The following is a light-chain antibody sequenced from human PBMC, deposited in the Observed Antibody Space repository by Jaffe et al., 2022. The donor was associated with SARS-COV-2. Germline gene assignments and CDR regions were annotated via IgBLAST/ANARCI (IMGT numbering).Light chain of an antibody. CDR1: QSVSSSY. Sequence: EIVLTQSPGTLSSSPGDRATLSCRASQSVSSSYLAWYQQKPGQAPRLLIYDAFSRATGIPDRFSGSGSGTDFTLTISRLEPEDFAVYYCQQYGSAPTFGQGTKVEIK. CDR2: DAF. CDR3: QQYGSAPT. V-gene: IGKV3-20*01. J-gene: IGKJ1*01.